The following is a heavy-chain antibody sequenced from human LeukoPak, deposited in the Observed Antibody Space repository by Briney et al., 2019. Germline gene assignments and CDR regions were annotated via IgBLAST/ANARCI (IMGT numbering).Heavy chain of an antibody. D-gene: IGHD3-3*01. CDR3: AKEANYDFWSGYDP. V-gene: IGHV3-33*06. J-gene: IGHJ5*02. CDR1: GFTFSSYG. CDR2: IWYDGSNK. Sequence: GGSLRLSCAASGFTFSSYGMHWVRQAPGKGLEWVAVIWYDGSNKYYADSVKGRFTTSRDNSKNTLYLQMNSLRAEDTAVYYCAKEANYDFWSGYDPWGQGTLVTVSS.